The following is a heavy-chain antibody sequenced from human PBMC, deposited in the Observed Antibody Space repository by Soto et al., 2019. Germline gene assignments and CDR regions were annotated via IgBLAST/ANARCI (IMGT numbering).Heavy chain of an antibody. CDR2: ISAYNGNT. J-gene: IGHJ5*02. D-gene: IGHD6-13*01. V-gene: IGHV1-18*01. CDR3: ARARVGYSSSWINWFDP. Sequence: ALVSVSHRAVGYRCTSRGISWVRQAPGQGRDWMGWISAYNGNTNYAQKLQGRVTMTTDTSTSTAYMELRSLRSDDTAVYYCARARVGYSSSWINWFDPWGQGTLVTVSS. CDR1: GYRCTSRG.